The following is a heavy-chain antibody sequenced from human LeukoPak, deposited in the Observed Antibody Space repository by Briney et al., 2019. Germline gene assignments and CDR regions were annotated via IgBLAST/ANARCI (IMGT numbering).Heavy chain of an antibody. CDR3: AKRGDSSVSGKYFQH. CDR2: ISYDGSNK. J-gene: IGHJ1*01. D-gene: IGHD4-17*01. Sequence: GRSLRLSCAASGFTFSSYGVHWVRQAPGKGLEWVAVISYDGSNKYYADSVKGRFTISRDNSKNTLYLQMNSLRAEDTAVYYCAKRGDSSVSGKYFQHWGQGTLVTVSS. CDR1: GFTFSSYG. V-gene: IGHV3-30*18.